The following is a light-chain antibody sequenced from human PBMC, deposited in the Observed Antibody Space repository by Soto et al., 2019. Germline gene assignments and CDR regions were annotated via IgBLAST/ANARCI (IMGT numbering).Light chain of an antibody. V-gene: IGKV1-27*01. J-gene: IGKJ1*01. CDR1: QGISNF. CDR3: QEYNSPPRT. Sequence: DIQMTQSPASLSASVGDRVTITCRAVQGISNFLAWYQQKPGKVPELLIYDASTLQSGVPSRFSGSGSGTDFTLTISSLQPEDVAAYYCQEYNSPPRTFGQGTKVDIK. CDR2: DAS.